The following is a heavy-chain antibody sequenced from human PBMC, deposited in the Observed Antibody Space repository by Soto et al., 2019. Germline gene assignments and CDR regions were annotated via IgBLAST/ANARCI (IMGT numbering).Heavy chain of an antibody. D-gene: IGHD2-15*01. CDR2: ISYDGSNK. Sequence: QGQLVESGGGVVQPGRSLRLSCAASGFTFSSYGMHWVRQAPGKGLEWVAVISYDGSNKYYADSVKGRFTISRDNSKNTLYLQMNSLRAEDTAVYYCAKEWLLAHDAFDIWGQGTMVTVSS. CDR1: GFTFSSYG. J-gene: IGHJ3*02. CDR3: AKEWLLAHDAFDI. V-gene: IGHV3-30*18.